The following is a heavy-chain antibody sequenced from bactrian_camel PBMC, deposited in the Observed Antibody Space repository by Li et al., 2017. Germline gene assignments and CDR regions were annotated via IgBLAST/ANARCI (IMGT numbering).Heavy chain of an antibody. V-gene: IGHV3S40*01. CDR1: GFTFSSYY. CDR3: ATDFSYSDYTPFAY. Sequence: VQLVESGGGLVQPGGSLRLSCAASGFTFSSYYMSWVRQAPGKGLEWVSRINGGGGSTYYGDSVKGRFTISRDNAKNTLYLQTNSLKTEDTALYYCATDFSYSDYTPFAYWGQGTQVTVS. CDR2: INGGGGST. J-gene: IGHJ4*01. D-gene: IGHD4*01.